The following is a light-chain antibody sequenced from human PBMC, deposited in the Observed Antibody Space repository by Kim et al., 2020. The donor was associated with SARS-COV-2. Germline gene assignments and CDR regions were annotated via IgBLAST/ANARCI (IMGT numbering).Light chain of an antibody. CDR2: YDS. V-gene: IGLV3-21*04. J-gene: IGLJ3*02. CDR3: QVWDSSSDHPV. CDR1: NIGSKS. Sequence: SYELTQPPSVSVAPGKTAGITCGGNNIGSKSVHWYQQKPGQAPVLVIYYDSDRPSGIPERFSGSNSGNTATLTISRVEAGDEADHYCQVWDSSSDHPVFGGGTQLTVL.